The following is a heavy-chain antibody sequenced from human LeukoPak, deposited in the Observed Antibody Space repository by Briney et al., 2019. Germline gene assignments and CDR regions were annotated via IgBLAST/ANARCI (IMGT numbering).Heavy chain of an antibody. J-gene: IGHJ4*02. Sequence: PGGSLRLSCAASAFTFRSYGMHWVRQAPGKGLEWVAFIRYHGSDKYYADSVKDRFTISRDNSKNTLYLQMNSLRAEDTAVYYCARDFRPVVGVGGTFDYWGQGTLVTVSS. D-gene: IGHD2-2*01. V-gene: IGHV3-30*02. CDR2: IRYHGSDK. CDR3: ARDFRPVVGVGGTFDY. CDR1: AFTFRSYG.